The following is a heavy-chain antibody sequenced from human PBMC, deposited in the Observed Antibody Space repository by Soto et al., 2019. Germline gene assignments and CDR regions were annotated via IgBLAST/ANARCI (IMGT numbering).Heavy chain of an antibody. J-gene: IGHJ4*02. CDR3: AKASGGTCPGRRVFDF. V-gene: IGHV3-23*01. D-gene: IGHD3-10*01. CDR2: ISNSGDNT. Sequence: PGGSLRLSCAASGFTFKNYAMSWVRQAPGEGLEFVSVISNSGDNTLYADSVKGRFTLYRDNSKDELYLQMNSLRPEDTAIYYCAKASGGTCPGRRVFDFWGQG. CDR1: GFTFKNYA.